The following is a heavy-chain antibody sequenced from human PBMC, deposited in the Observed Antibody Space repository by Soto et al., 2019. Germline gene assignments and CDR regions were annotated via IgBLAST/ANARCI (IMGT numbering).Heavy chain of an antibody. J-gene: IGHJ4*02. V-gene: IGHV3-30-3*01. D-gene: IGHD3-3*01. CDR2: ISYDGSNK. CDR1: GFTFSSYA. Sequence: QVQLVESGGGVVQPGRSLRLSCAASGFTFSSYAMHWVRQAPGKGLEWVALISYDGSNKYYADSVKGRFTISRDNSKNTLYLQMNSLRAEDTAVYYCARDKRDLRFLEWSYYFDYWGQGTLVTVS. CDR3: ARDKRDLRFLEWSYYFDY.